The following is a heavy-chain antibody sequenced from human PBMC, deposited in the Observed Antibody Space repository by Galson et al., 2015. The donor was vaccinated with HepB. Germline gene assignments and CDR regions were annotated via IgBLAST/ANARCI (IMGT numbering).Heavy chain of an antibody. CDR1: GFTFSSYA. D-gene: IGHD3-22*01. CDR2: ISGSGGST. J-gene: IGHJ3*02. Sequence: SLRLSCAASGFTFSSYAMSWVRQAPGKGLEWVSAISGSGGSTYYADSVKGRFTISRDNSKNTLYLQMNSLRAEDTAVYYCAKDPPYYYDSSGYYSNAFDIWSQGTMVTVSS. CDR3: AKDPPYYYDSSGYYSNAFDI. V-gene: IGHV3-23*01.